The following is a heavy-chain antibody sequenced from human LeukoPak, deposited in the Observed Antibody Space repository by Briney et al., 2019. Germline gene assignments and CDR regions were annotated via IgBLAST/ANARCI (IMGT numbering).Heavy chain of an antibody. CDR1: GYTFTSYY. D-gene: IGHD1-20*01. CDR2: INPSGGTT. CDR3: ARPLVHSWKSLHY. V-gene: IGHV1-46*01. J-gene: IGHJ4*02. Sequence: GASVKVSCKASGYTFTSYYLHWLRQAPGQRLEWMGIINPSGGTTSYAQKFQGRVTMTRDMSTSTVYMELSSLRSEDPAVYYCARPLVHSWKSLHYWGQGTLVTVSS.